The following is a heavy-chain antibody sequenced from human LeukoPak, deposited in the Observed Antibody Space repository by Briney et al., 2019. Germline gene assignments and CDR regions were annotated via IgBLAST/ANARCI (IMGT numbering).Heavy chain of an antibody. CDR2: IYYSGST. CDR1: GGSISSGGYY. CDR3: ARKGLITMVRGVRYSYFDY. J-gene: IGHJ4*02. Sequence: SETLSLTCTVSGGSISSGGYYWSWIRQHPGKGLEWIGYIYYSGSTYYNPSLKSRVTISVDTSKNQFSLKLSSVTAADTAVYYCARKGLITMVRGVRYSYFDYWGQGTLVTVSS. D-gene: IGHD3-10*01. V-gene: IGHV4-31*03.